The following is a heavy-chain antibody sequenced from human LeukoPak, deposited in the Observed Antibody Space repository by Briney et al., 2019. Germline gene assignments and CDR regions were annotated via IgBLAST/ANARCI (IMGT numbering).Heavy chain of an antibody. D-gene: IGHD6-13*01. CDR2: IIPIFGTA. CDR1: GGTFSSYA. CDR3: ARDPAAAAPN. V-gene: IGHV1-69*05. J-gene: IGHJ4*02. Sequence: SVKVSCKASGGTFSSYAISWVRQAPGQGLEWMGGIIPIFGTANYAQKFQGRVTMTRDTSTSTVYMELSSLRSEDTAVYYCARDPAAAAPNWGQGTLVTVSS.